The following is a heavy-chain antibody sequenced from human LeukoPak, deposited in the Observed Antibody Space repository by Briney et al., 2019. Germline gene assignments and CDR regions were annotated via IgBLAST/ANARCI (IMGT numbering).Heavy chain of an antibody. Sequence: PSETLSLTCTVSGGSISSYYWSWIRQSPGKELECSGYIHYTGSTNYNPSLKSRVTISVETSKNQFSLKLRSVTAADTAVYYCARGGYYGSGNDFRFDPWGQGTLVTVSS. J-gene: IGHJ5*02. CDR3: ARGGYYGSGNDFRFDP. D-gene: IGHD3-10*01. V-gene: IGHV4-59*01. CDR1: GGSISSYY. CDR2: IHYTGST.